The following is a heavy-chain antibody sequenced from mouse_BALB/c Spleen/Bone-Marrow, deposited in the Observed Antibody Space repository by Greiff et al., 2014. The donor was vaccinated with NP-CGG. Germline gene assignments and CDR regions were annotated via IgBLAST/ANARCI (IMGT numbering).Heavy chain of an antibody. CDR3: ARDVGYGNYFVY. CDR1: GFTFSDFY. J-gene: IGHJ3*01. CDR2: SRNKAKYYTT. D-gene: IGHD2-10*02. V-gene: IGHV7-1*02. Sequence: EVNVVESGGGLVQPGDSLRLSCAPSGFTFSDFYMEWVRQPPGKRLEWIAASRNKAKYYTTEYSASVKGRFIVSRDTSQSVLYLQMNALRAEDTAIYYCARDVGYGNYFVYWGQGTLVTVSA.